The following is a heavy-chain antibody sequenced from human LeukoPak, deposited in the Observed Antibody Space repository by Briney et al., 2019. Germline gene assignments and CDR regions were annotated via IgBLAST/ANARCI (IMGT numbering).Heavy chain of an antibody. CDR2: ISGSGGST. CDR3: ANVKGAYGEGPSRDDY. Sequence: PGGSLRLSCAASGFTFSSYAMSWVRQAPGKGLEWVSAISGSGGSTYYADSVKGRFTISRDNSKNTLYLQMNSLRAEDTAVYYCANVKGAYGEGPSRDDYWGQGTLVTVSS. J-gene: IGHJ4*02. D-gene: IGHD4-17*01. CDR1: GFTFSSYA. V-gene: IGHV3-23*01.